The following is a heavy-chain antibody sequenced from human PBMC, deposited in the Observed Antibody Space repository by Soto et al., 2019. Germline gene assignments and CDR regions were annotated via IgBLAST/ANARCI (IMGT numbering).Heavy chain of an antibody. V-gene: IGHV3-23*01. CDR1: GFTFSNYA. CDR2: ITRTDST. Sequence: LRLSCTASGFTFSNYAMSWVRQAPGKGLEWVSAITRTDSTYYADSVKGRFTISRDNSRNTLYLQMNSLGAEDAALYYCAKTLVGEVGATDYWGQGTLVTVSS. J-gene: IGHJ4*02. CDR3: AKTLVGEVGATDY. D-gene: IGHD1-26*01.